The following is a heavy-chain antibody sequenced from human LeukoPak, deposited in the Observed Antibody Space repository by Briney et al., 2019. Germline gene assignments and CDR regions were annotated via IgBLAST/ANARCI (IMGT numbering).Heavy chain of an antibody. D-gene: IGHD2-2*01. CDR2: ISSSSTI. CDR3: ARGLDCSSISCYRGSFDL. Sequence: GGSLRLSCAASGFTFSSYSMNWVRQAPGKGLEWVSYISSSSTIYYADSVKGRFTISRDNAKNSLYLQMNSLRAEDTAVYYCARGLDCSSISCYRGSFDLWGQGTLVTVSS. V-gene: IGHV3-48*01. J-gene: IGHJ4*02. CDR1: GFTFSSYS.